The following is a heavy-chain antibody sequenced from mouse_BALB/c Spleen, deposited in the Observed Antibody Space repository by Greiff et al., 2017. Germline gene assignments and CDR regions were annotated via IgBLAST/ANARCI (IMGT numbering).Heavy chain of an antibody. CDR2: IYPGDGDT. Sequence: QVQLQQSGAELVRPGSSVKISCKASGYAFSSYWMNWVKQRPGQGLEWIGQIYPGDGDTNYNGKFKGKATLTADKSSSTAYMQLSSLTSEDSAVYFGARGTIGTTGYYFDYWGQGTTLTVSS. D-gene: IGHD2-14*01. CDR1: GYAFSSYW. V-gene: IGHV1-80*01. CDR3: ARGTIGTTGYYFDY. J-gene: IGHJ2*01.